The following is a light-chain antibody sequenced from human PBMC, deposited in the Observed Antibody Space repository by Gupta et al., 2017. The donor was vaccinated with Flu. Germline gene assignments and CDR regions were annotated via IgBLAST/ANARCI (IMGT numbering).Light chain of an antibody. CDR3: QQEDSTPMT. Sequence: DIVMTQSPYSLAVSLGERATINCKSSQSVFYSSNNKNYLAWYQQKPGQPPNVLIYWASTRESGVPDRFSGRGSGKDFTLTISSRQAEDVAIYYCQQEDSTPMTFGQGPKVEIK. V-gene: IGKV4-1*01. CDR2: WAS. CDR1: QSVFYSSNNKNY. J-gene: IGKJ1*01.